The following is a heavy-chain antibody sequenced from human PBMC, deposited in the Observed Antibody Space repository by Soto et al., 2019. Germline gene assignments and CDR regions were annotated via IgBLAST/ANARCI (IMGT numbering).Heavy chain of an antibody. V-gene: IGHV5-51*01. CDR2: IYPGDSDA. CDR3: ARQAYFGSGTYYSDY. CDR1: GYNFISYW. D-gene: IGHD3-10*01. Sequence: PGESLKISCKASGYNFISYWIAWVRQMPGKGLEWVGIIYPGDSDATYSPSFEGQVTFSVDKSITTAYLQWISLKASDTAMYYCARQAYFGSGTYYSDYWGQGTQVTVSS. J-gene: IGHJ4*02.